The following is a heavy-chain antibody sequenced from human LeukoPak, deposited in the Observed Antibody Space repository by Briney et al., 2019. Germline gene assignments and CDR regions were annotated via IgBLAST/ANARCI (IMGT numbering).Heavy chain of an antibody. CDR2: IYHSGST. J-gene: IGHJ4*02. CDR3: ARESETYYYDSSGYYPTPFFDY. V-gene: IGHV4-30-2*01. Sequence: SETLSLTCTVSGGSISSGGYYWSWIRQPPGKGLEWIGYIYHSGSTYYNPSLKSRVTISVDRSKNQFSLKLSSVTAADTAVYYCARESETYYYDSSGYYPTPFFDYWGQGTLVTVSS. D-gene: IGHD3-22*01. CDR1: GGSISSGGYY.